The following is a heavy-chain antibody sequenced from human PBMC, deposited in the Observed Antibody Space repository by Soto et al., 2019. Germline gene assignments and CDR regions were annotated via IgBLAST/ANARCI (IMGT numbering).Heavy chain of an antibody. CDR2: IYPGGSDT. Sequence: GESLKISCKGSGYSFTSYWIGWVRQMPGKGLEWMGIIYPGGSDTRYSPSFQGQVTISADKSISTAYLQWSSLKASDTAMYYCARQPVVVAADYYYGMDVWGQGTTVTVSS. J-gene: IGHJ6*02. CDR1: GYSFTSYW. V-gene: IGHV5-51*01. D-gene: IGHD2-15*01. CDR3: ARQPVVVAADYYYGMDV.